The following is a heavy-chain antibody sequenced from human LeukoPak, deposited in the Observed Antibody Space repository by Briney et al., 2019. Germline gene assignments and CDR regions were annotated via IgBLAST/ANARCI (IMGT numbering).Heavy chain of an antibody. CDR2: ISSSSSYI. J-gene: IGHJ5*02. CDR1: GFTFSNAW. V-gene: IGHV3-21*01. Sequence: PGGSLRLSCAASGFTFSNAWMNWVRQAPGKGLEWVSSISSSSSYIYYADSVKGRFNISRDNAKNSLYLQMNSLRAEDTAVYYCARGARGGSYYSLFDPWGQGTLVTVSS. CDR3: ARGARGGSYYSLFDP. D-gene: IGHD1-26*01.